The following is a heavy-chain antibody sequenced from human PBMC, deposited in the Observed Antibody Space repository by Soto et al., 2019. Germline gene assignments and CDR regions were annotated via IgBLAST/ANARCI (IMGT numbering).Heavy chain of an antibody. Sequence: GGSLRLSCAASGFTFSSYAMSWVRQAPGKGLEWVSAISGSGGSTYYADSVKGRFTISRDNSKNTLYLQMSSLRAEDTAVYYCAKDKEVVPAAPSGYWGQGTLVTVSS. CDR1: GFTFSSYA. CDR3: AKDKEVVPAAPSGY. CDR2: ISGSGGST. J-gene: IGHJ4*02. D-gene: IGHD2-2*01. V-gene: IGHV3-23*01.